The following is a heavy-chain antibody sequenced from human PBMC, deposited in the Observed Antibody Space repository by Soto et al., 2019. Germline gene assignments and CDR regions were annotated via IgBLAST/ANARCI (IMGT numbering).Heavy chain of an antibody. V-gene: IGHV1-18*01. Sequence: QVQLVQSGAEVKKPEASVKVSCKASGYTFTSYGISWVRQAPGQGLEWMGWISAYNGNTNYAQKLQGRVTMTTDTSTSTAYMELRSLRSDDTAVYYCARGQFGFDWLLLYGMDVWGQGTTVTVSS. J-gene: IGHJ6*02. CDR1: GYTFTSYG. D-gene: IGHD3-9*01. CDR3: ARGQFGFDWLLLYGMDV. CDR2: ISAYNGNT.